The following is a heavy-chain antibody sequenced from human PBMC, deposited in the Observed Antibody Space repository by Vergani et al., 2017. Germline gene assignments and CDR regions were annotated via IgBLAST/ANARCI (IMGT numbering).Heavy chain of an antibody. CDR3: ARDGCSSTSCYNARNWFDP. V-gene: IGHV1-2*02. D-gene: IGHD2-2*02. CDR2: IHPNSGGT. CDR1: GYTFTGYY. Sequence: QVQLVQSGAEVKKPGASVKVSCKASGYTFTGYYMHWVRQAPGQGLEWMGWIHPNSGGTNYAQKFQGRVTMTRDTYISTAYMELSRLRSDDTAVYYCARDGCSSTSCYNARNWFDPWGQGTLVTVSS. J-gene: IGHJ5*02.